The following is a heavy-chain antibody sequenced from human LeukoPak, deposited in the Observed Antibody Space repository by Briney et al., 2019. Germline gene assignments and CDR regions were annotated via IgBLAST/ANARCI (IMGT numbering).Heavy chain of an antibody. J-gene: IGHJ4*02. V-gene: IGHV4-31*03. D-gene: IGHD6-19*01. CDR3: ARSGSGGWIDH. CDR2: IYYSGST. Sequence: PSETLSLTCTVSGGSISSDGYYWSWIRQHPGKGLEWIGYIYYSGSTYYNPSLKSRVTISVDTSKNQFSLKLSSVTPEDTAVYYCARSGSGGWIDHWGQGTLVTVSS. CDR1: GGSISSDGYY.